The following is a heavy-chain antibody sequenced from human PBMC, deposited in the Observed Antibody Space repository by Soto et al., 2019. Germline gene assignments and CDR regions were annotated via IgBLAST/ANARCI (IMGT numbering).Heavy chain of an antibody. J-gene: IGHJ6*02. Sequence: QLQLQESGPRLVKPSETLSLTCTVSGGSISTSSGDYWGWIRQPPGKGLEWIGSINYSGSAFHNPSLKSRVTISVDTSKNQGFLKRSSVTVADTAVFYCARHPGMDVWGQGTTVIVSS. CDR3: ARHPGMDV. V-gene: IGHV4-39*01. CDR1: GGSISTSSGDY. CDR2: INYSGSA.